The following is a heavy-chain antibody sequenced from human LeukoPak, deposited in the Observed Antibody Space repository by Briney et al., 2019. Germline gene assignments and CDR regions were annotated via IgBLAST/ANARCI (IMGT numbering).Heavy chain of an antibody. CDR3: AREDGDYVWGSYHDAFDI. V-gene: IGHV4-38-2*02. CDR1: GYSISSGYY. CDR2: IYHSGST. D-gene: IGHD3-16*02. Sequence: SETLSLTCTVSGYSISSGYYWGWIRQPPGKGLEWIGSIYHSGSTYYNPSLKSRVTISVDTSKNQFSLKLSSVTAADTAVYYCAREDGDYVWGSYHDAFDIWGQGTMVTVSS. J-gene: IGHJ3*02.